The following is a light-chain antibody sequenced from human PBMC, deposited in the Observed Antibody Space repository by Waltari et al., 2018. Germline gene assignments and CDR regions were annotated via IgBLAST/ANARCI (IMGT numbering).Light chain of an antibody. V-gene: IGKV1-39*01. Sequence: DIQMTQSPSSLSASVGDRVTRTCRASQSISSYLNWYQQKPGKAAKLLIYAASSLQSGVPSRFSGSGSGTDFTLTISSLQPEAFATYYCQQSYSTPLTFGGGTKVEIK. CDR2: AAS. CDR1: QSISSY. J-gene: IGKJ4*01. CDR3: QQSYSTPLT.